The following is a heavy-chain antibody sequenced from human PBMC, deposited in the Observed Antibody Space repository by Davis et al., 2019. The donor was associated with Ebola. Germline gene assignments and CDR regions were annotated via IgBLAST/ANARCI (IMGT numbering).Heavy chain of an antibody. V-gene: IGHV3-11*01. Sequence: GESLKISCAVSGFTFSDYYMSWVRQAPGKGLEWISYISSSGRTIYYADSVKGRFTISRDNAQNSLYLQMNSLRAEDTAVYYCARKLGGYSYGTSYWGQGTLVSVSS. CDR2: ISSSGRTI. CDR1: GFTFSDYY. CDR3: ARKLGGYSYGTSY. D-gene: IGHD5-18*01. J-gene: IGHJ4*02.